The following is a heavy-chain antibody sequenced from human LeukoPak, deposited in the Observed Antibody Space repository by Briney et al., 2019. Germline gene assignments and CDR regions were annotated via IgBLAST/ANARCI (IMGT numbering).Heavy chain of an antibody. CDR2: IGTAGDT. Sequence: PGGSLGLSCAASGFTFSSYDMHWVRQATGKGLEWVSAIGTAGDTYYPGSVKGRFTISRDNAKNSLYLQMNSLRAEDTAVYYCARDVTMVRGVPCRYFDYWGQGTLVTVSS. V-gene: IGHV3-13*01. CDR3: ARDVTMVRGVPCRYFDY. CDR1: GFTFSSYD. D-gene: IGHD3-10*01. J-gene: IGHJ4*02.